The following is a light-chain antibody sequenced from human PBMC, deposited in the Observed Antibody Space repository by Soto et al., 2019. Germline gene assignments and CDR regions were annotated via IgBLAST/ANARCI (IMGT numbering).Light chain of an antibody. J-gene: IGKJ1*01. CDR1: QSVSSSS. Sequence: EIVLTQSPGTLSLSPGERATLSCRASQSVSSSSLAWYQHKPGQAPRLLIYSASTRATGIPDRFSGSGSGTDFSLTISRLQPEDFAVYYCQQYDSSPRTFGQGTKVEIK. CDR2: SAS. V-gene: IGKV3-20*01. CDR3: QQYDSSPRT.